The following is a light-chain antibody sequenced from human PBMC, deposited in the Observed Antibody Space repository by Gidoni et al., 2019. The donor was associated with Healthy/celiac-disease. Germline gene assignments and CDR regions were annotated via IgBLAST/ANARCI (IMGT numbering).Light chain of an antibody. CDR1: QSISSW. CDR2: DAS. V-gene: IGKV1-5*01. CDR3: QQYNSYSTWT. J-gene: IGKJ1*01. Sequence: DIQMTQSPSTLSSSVGDRVTITCRASQSISSWLAWYQQKPGKAPKLLIYDASSLESGVPSRFSGSGSGTEFTITISSLQPDDFATYYCQQYNSYSTWTFGQGTKVEIK.